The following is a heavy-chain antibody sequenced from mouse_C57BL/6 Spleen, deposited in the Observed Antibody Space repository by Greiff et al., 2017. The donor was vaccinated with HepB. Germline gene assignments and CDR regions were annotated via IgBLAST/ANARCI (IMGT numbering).Heavy chain of an antibody. CDR3: ARSHYGSRGWYFDV. J-gene: IGHJ1*03. CDR2: INSDGGST. Sequence: EVKLMESGGGLVQPGESLKLSCESNEYEFPSHDMSWVRKTPEKRLELVAAINSDGGSTYYPDTMERRFIISRDNTKKTLYLQMSSLRSDDTALYYCARSHYGSRGWYFDVWGTGTTVTVSS. V-gene: IGHV5-2*01. CDR1: EYEFPSHD. D-gene: IGHD1-1*01.